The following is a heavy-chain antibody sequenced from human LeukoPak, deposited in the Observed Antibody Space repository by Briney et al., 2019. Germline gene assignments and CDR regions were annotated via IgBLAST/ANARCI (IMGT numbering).Heavy chain of an antibody. CDR1: GITFMIYW. J-gene: IGHJ4*02. Sequence: GGSLRLSCAASGITFMIYWMNWVRQAPGKGLEWVASINQDGSGKNYVDSVKGGFTVSGDNAKKYLQMNSLRAEDTAVYYGAMNWNDPPRDYWGQRTLVSVSS. D-gene: IGHD1-1*01. CDR2: INQDGSGK. CDR3: AMNWNDPPRDY. V-gene: IGHV3-7*01.